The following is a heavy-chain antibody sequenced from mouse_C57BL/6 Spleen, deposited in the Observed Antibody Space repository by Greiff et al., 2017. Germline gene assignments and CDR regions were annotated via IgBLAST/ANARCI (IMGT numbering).Heavy chain of an antibody. D-gene: IGHD1-1*01. CDR1: GYTFTSYW. CDR3: TRENYGSSYGYFDV. CDR2: IYPGNSDT. V-gene: IGHV1-5*01. Sequence: DVQLQESGTVLARPGASVKMSCKTSGYTFTSYWMHWVKQRPGQGLEWIGAIYPGNSDTSYNQKFKGKAKLTAVTSASTAYMELSSLTNEDAAVYYCTRENYGSSYGYFDVWGTGTTVTVSS. J-gene: IGHJ1*03.